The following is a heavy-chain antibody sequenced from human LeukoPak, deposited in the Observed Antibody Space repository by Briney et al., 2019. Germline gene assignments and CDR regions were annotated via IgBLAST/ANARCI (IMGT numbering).Heavy chain of an antibody. Sequence: PSETLSLTCAVYGGSFSGYYWSWLRQPPGKGLEWIGEINHSGSTNYNPSLKSRVTISVDTSKNQFSLKLSSVTAADTAVYYCARGAVVVPAAKGFDYWGQGTLVTVSS. CDR2: INHSGST. V-gene: IGHV4-34*01. D-gene: IGHD2-2*01. CDR3: ARGAVVVPAAKGFDY. J-gene: IGHJ4*02. CDR1: GGSFSGYY.